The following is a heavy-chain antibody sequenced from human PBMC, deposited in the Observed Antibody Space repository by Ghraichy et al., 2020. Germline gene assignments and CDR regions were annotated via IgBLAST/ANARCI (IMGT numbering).Heavy chain of an antibody. D-gene: IGHD1-26*01. J-gene: IGHJ4*02. CDR1: GYSISSGYY. V-gene: IGHV4-38-2*02. CDR2: IYHTGST. CDR3: ARSFDSGSYPIDY. Sequence: SETLSLTCTVSGYSISSGYYWDWIRQPPGKRLEWIAHIYHTGSTYYNPSLKSRVTILVDTSKNQFSLKLTSVTAADTAVYYCARSFDSGSYPIDYWGQGTLVTVSS.